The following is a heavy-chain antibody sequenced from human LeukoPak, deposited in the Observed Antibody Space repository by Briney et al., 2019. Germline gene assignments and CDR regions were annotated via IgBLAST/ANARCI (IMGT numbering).Heavy chain of an antibody. J-gene: IGHJ4*02. CDR2: ISAYNGNT. D-gene: IGHD6-13*01. CDR3: AREKTLGSFDY. Sequence: ASVKVCCKASGYTFTSYGISWVRQAPGQGLEWMGWISAYNGNTNYAQKLQCRVTMTTDTSTSTAYMALSSPRSDDTAVYYCAREKTLGSFDYWGQGTLVTVSS. CDR1: GYTFTSYG. V-gene: IGHV1-18*01.